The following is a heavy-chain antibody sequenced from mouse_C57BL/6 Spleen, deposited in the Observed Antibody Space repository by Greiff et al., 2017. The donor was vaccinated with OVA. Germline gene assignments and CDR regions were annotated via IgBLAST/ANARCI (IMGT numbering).Heavy chain of an antibody. CDR1: GYTFTSYG. Sequence: LHESGAELARPGASVKLSCKASGYTFTSYGISWVKQRTGQGLEWIGEIYPRSGNTYYNEKFKGKATLTADKSSSTAYMELRSLTSEDSAVYFCANYYGSSPYWYFDVWGTGTTVTVSS. V-gene: IGHV1-81*01. D-gene: IGHD1-1*01. J-gene: IGHJ1*03. CDR3: ANYYGSSPYWYFDV. CDR2: IYPRSGNT.